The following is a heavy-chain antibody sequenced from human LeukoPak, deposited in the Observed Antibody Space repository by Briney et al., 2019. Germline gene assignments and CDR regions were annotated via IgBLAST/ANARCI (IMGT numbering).Heavy chain of an antibody. Sequence: SETLSLTCAVYGGSFSGYYWSWIRQPPGKGLEWIGEINHSGSTNYNPSLKSRVTISVDTSKNQFSLKLSSVTAADTAVYYCATHDFWSGNLDYWGQGTLVTVSS. J-gene: IGHJ4*02. CDR2: INHSGST. D-gene: IGHD3-3*01. CDR1: GGSFSGYY. V-gene: IGHV4-34*01. CDR3: ATHDFWSGNLDY.